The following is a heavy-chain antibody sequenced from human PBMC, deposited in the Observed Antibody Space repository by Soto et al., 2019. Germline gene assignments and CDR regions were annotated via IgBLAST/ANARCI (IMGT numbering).Heavy chain of an antibody. Sequence: ESGGGLAQPGGSLRLSCVVSGFTLSNYAMDWVRQAPGKGLEYVSGISSNGVGTYYATSVKDRFTISRDNSKNTLYLQVGSLRPEDMAVYYCARRARPDFYYMDVWGKGTTVTVSS. CDR1: GFTLSNYA. V-gene: IGHV3-64*01. D-gene: IGHD6-6*01. CDR3: ARRARPDFYYMDV. J-gene: IGHJ6*03. CDR2: ISSNGVGT.